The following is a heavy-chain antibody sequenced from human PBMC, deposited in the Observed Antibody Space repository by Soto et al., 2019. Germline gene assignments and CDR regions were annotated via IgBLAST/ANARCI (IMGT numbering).Heavy chain of an antibody. CDR3: ARGYRQSGYSSSGGFDY. Sequence: VQLRESGPGLVKPSQTLSLTCTVSGRSINSGGYYWNWIRQPPGKGLEWIGYMYYSGSTYSKPFLRSRVIISADTSENRFSLNLSAVTAADTAVYFCARGYRQSGYSSSGGFDYWGQGTLVNVSS. V-gene: IGHV4-31*03. D-gene: IGHD6-13*01. J-gene: IGHJ4*02. CDR1: GRSINSGGYY. CDR2: MYYSGST.